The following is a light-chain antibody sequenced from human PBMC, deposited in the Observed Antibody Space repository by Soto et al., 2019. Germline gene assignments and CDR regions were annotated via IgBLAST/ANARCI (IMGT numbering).Light chain of an antibody. CDR3: GAFVGSATVV. CDR1: TSDVGGYNF. V-gene: IGLV2-8*01. J-gene: IGLJ1*01. Sequence: QSVLTQPASVSGSLGQSITISCTGTTSDVGGYNFVSWYQHHPGKAPKIIIYEVSKRPSGVPDRFSGSRSGNTASLTVSGLQADDEGDYYCGAFVGSATVVFGSGTKLTVL. CDR2: EVS.